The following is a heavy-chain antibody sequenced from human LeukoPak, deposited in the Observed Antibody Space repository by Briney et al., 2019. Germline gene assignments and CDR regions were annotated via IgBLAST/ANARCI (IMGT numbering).Heavy chain of an antibody. Sequence: ASVKVSCKASGYTFTGYYMHWVRQAPGQGLEWMGWINPNSGGTNYAQKFQGWVTMTRDTSISTAYMELGSLRSEDTAVYYCARGVHPKYYYGSGSYYRGDWFDPWGQGTLVTVSS. CDR2: INPNSGGT. CDR1: GYTFTGYY. CDR3: ARGVHPKYYYGSGSYYRGDWFDP. J-gene: IGHJ5*02. D-gene: IGHD3-10*01. V-gene: IGHV1-2*04.